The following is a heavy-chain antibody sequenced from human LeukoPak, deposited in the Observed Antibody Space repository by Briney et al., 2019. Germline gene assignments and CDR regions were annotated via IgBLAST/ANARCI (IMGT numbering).Heavy chain of an antibody. CDR1: GFTFDDYG. D-gene: IGHD6-19*01. J-gene: IGHJ4*02. CDR2: INWNGGST. V-gene: IGHV3-20*04. CDR3: ARDLGQWLPYYFDY. Sequence: GGSLRLSCAASGFTFDDYGMSWVRQAPGKGLEWVSGINWNGGSTGYADSVKGRFTISRDNAKNSLYLQMNSLRAEDTAVYYCARDLGQWLPYYFDYWGQGTLVTVSS.